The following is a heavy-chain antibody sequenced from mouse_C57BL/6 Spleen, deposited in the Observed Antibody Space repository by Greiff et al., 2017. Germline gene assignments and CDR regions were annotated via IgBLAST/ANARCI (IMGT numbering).Heavy chain of an antibody. Sequence: QVQLQQPGAELVKPGASVKMSCKASGYTFTSYWITWVKQRPGQGLEWIGDIYPGSGSTNYNEKFKSKATLTVDTSSSTAYMQLSSLTSEDSEVYDGARGNWDGTWFAYWGQGTLVTVSA. CDR3: ARGNWDGTWFAY. J-gene: IGHJ3*01. D-gene: IGHD4-1*01. CDR2: IYPGSGST. CDR1: GYTFTSYW. V-gene: IGHV1-55*01.